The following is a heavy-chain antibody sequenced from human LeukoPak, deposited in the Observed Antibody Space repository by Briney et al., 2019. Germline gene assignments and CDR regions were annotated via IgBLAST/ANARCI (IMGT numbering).Heavy chain of an antibody. Sequence: TSETLSLTCTVSGGSISSYYWSWIRQPPGKGLEWIGYIYYSGSTNYNPSLKSRVTISLDTSKNQFSLKRSSVTAADTAVYYCARGDATGAFDIWGQGTMVTVSS. V-gene: IGHV4-59*01. CDR1: GGSISSYY. J-gene: IGHJ3*02. CDR2: IYYSGST. CDR3: ARGDATGAFDI. D-gene: IGHD1-14*01.